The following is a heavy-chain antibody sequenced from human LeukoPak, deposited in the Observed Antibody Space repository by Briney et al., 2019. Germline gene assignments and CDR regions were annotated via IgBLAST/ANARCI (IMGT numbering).Heavy chain of an antibody. CDR2: IYYSGST. CDR3: ARDTLGAAAGTYNWFDP. V-gene: IGHV4-39*07. D-gene: IGHD6-13*01. Sequence: PSETLSLTCTVSGGSISSSSYYWGWIRQPPGKGLEWIGSIYYSGSTYYNPSLKSRFTISVDTSKNQFSLKLSSVTAADTAVYYCARDTLGAAAGTYNWFDPWGQGTLVTVSS. CDR1: GGSISSSSYY. J-gene: IGHJ5*02.